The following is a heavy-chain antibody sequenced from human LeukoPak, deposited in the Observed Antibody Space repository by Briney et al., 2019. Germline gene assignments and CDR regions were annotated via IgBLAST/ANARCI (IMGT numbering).Heavy chain of an antibody. CDR2: TYYRSKWSN. Sequence: SQTLSLTCAIPGDSVSSNSATWNWIRQSPSRGLEWLGRTYYRSKWSNDYAESVKSRITISPDTTKNQFSLQLNSVTPEDTAVYYCARRGGHYHGMDVWGQGTTVTVSS. D-gene: IGHD3-16*01. CDR3: ARRGGHYHGMDV. J-gene: IGHJ6*02. CDR1: GDSVSSNSAT. V-gene: IGHV6-1*01.